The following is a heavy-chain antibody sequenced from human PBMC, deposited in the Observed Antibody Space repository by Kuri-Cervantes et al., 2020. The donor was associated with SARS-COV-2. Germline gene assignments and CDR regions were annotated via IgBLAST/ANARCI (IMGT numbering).Heavy chain of an antibody. CDR1: GPTVSSNY. V-gene: IGHV3-66*02. J-gene: IGHJ4*02. CDR3: ARDLGPSGFDY. CDR2: IYSGGST. Sequence: GGSLRLSCAALGPTVSSNYMNWVRQAQGKGLEWVSVIYSGGSTYYADSVKGRFTISRDNSKKTLYLQMNSLRAEDTAVYYCARDLGPSGFDYWGQGNLVTDSS. D-gene: IGHD3-10*01.